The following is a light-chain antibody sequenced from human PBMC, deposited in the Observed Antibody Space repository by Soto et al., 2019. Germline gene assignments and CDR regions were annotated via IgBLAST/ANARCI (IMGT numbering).Light chain of an antibody. CDR2: DAP. CDR3: QQRSDWPPFT. Sequence: EIVLTQSPATLSLSPGERATLSCRASQSVRTYLGWYQQKPGQAPRLLIYDAPKRATGIPARFSGSGSGTDFTLTISSLEPEDVAVYYCQQRSDWPPFTFGPGTKVDIK. J-gene: IGKJ3*01. CDR1: QSVRTY. V-gene: IGKV3-11*01.